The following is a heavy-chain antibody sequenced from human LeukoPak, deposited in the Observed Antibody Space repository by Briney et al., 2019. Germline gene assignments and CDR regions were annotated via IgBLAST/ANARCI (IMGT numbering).Heavy chain of an antibody. CDR2: VWPDGNKK. CDR3: VLVFVPAAVWHFDF. Sequence: GGSLRLSCAASGFTFSDHGLHWVRQAPGKGLEWVAIVWPDGNKKLYADSVKGRFTISKDNPRNTVYLQMNSLRVDDTAVYYCVLVFVPAAVWHFDFWGSGTLVTVSS. CDR1: GFTFSDHG. D-gene: IGHD2-2*01. J-gene: IGHJ2*01. V-gene: IGHV3-33*01.